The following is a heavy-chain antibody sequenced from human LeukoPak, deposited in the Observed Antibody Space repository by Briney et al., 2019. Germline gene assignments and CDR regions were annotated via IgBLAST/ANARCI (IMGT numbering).Heavy chain of an antibody. V-gene: IGHV4-4*07. CDR3: VKRYDSRGYDYFDY. D-gene: IGHD3-22*01. CDR1: GGSISSYY. CDR2: IYTSGST. Sequence: PSETLSLTCTVSGGSISSYYWSWIRQPAGKGLEWIGRIYTSGSTNYNPSLQSRVTISVDTSKNQFSLKLSSVTAADTAVFYCVKRYDSRGYDYFDYWGQGILVTVSS. J-gene: IGHJ4*02.